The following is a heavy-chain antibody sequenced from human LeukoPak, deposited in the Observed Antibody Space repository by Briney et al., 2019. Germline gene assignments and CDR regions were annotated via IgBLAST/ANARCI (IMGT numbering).Heavy chain of an antibody. CDR1: GGSISSSSYY. D-gene: IGHD3-22*01. V-gene: IGHV4-39*07. J-gene: IGHJ4*02. CDR3: ARSHLYGMYYDSSGYQFDY. CDR2: IYYSGST. Sequence: SETLSLTCTVSGGSISSSSYYWGWIRQPPGKGLEWIGSIYYSGSTYYNPSLKSRVTISVDTSKNQFSLKLSSVTAADTAVYYCARSHLYGMYYDSSGYQFDYWGQGTLVTVSS.